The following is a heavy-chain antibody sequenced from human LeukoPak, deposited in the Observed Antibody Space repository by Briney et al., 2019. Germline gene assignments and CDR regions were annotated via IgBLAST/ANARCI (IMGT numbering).Heavy chain of an antibody. D-gene: IGHD3-3*01. Sequence: RASETLSLTCTVSGGSVSSGSYYWSWIRQPPGKGLEWIGYTYYSGSTNYNPSLKSRVTISVDTSKNQFSLKLSSVTAADTAAYYCARGNTYYDIWSGGPFDYWGQGTLVTVSS. CDR3: ARGNTYYDIWSGGPFDY. CDR1: GGSVSSGSYY. CDR2: TYYSGST. V-gene: IGHV4-61*01. J-gene: IGHJ4*02.